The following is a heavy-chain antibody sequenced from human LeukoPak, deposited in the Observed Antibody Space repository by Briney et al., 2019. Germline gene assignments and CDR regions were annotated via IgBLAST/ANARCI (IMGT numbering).Heavy chain of an antibody. CDR3: ARNRLLWFGESNFDY. V-gene: IGHV1-46*01. Sequence: ASVKVSCKASGYTFTSYYMHWVRQAPGQGLEWMGIINPSGGSTSYAQKFQGRATMTRDTSTSTVYMELSSLRSEDTAVYYCARNRLLWFGESNFDYWGQGTLVTVSS. J-gene: IGHJ4*02. D-gene: IGHD3-10*01. CDR1: GYTFTSYY. CDR2: INPSGGST.